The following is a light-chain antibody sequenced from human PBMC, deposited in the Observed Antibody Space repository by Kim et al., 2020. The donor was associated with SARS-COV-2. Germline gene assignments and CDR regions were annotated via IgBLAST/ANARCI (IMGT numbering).Light chain of an antibody. J-gene: IGLJ3*02. V-gene: IGLV3-21*04. Sequence: PGKTARITCGGKNIGRKSVHWYQQRPGQATVLVIYYDSDRPSGIPERFSGSNSGNTATLTISRVEAGDEADYYCQVWDSSSDHPGVFGGGTKLTVL. CDR1: NIGRKS. CDR2: YDS. CDR3: QVWDSSSDHPGV.